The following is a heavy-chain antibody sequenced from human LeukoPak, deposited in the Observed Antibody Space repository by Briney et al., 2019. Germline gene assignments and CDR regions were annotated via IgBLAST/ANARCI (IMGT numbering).Heavy chain of an antibody. J-gene: IGHJ4*02. CDR3: ARGSGGFDY. V-gene: IGHV3-74*01. CDR2: INNPGTGT. D-gene: IGHD3-3*01. Sequence: PGGSLRLSCAASGFTFSSYWMHWVRQVPGKGLVWVAHINNPGTGTTYADAVKGRFTISRDNAKNTLYLQINSLRADDTAMYYCARGSGGFDYWGQGTLITVSS. CDR1: GFTFSSYW.